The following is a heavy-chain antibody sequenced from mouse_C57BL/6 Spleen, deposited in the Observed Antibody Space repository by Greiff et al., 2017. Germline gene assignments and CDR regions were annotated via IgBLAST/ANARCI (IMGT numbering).Heavy chain of an antibody. CDR1: GYAFSSYW. Sequence: VQLQQSGAELVKPGASVKISCKASGYAFSSYWMTWVKQRPGKGLEWIGQIYPGDGDTNYNGKFKGKATLTADKSSSTAYMQLSSLTSEDSAVYCCARDDGYYYAMDYWGQGTSVTVSS. D-gene: IGHD2-3*01. CDR2: IYPGDGDT. J-gene: IGHJ4*01. CDR3: ARDDGYYYAMDY. V-gene: IGHV1-80*01.